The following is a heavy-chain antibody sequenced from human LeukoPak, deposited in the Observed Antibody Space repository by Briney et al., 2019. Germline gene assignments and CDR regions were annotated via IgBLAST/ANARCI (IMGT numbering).Heavy chain of an antibody. CDR2: LYHSGRT. D-gene: IGHD1-1*01. V-gene: IGHV4-38-2*02. CDR1: GYSIASGYY. CDR3: ARDTTGRFDY. J-gene: IGHJ4*02. Sequence: SETLSLTCTVSGYSIASGYYWGWIRQSPGKGLEWIGSLYHSGRTSCNPSLKSRVTMSADTAKNQFSLKVTSVTAADTAVYYCARDTTGRFDYWGQGTLVTVSS.